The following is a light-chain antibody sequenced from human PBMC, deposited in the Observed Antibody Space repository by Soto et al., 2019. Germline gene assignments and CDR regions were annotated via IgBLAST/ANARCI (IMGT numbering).Light chain of an antibody. J-gene: IGLJ1*01. CDR3: SSYKTSSTRV. V-gene: IGLV2-14*01. CDR2: EVS. CDR1: SSDVGIYNY. Sequence: QSALAQPASVSGSPGQSIAISCTGSSSDVGIYNYVSWYQQHPGKVPKLIIYEVSNRPSGVSNRFSGSKSGNTASLTISGLQAEDEADYCCSSYKTSSTRVFGTGTKVTVL.